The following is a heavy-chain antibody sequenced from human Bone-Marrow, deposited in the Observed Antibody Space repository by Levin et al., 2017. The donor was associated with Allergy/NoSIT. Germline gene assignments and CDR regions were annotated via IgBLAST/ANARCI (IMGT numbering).Heavy chain of an antibody. V-gene: IGHV3-11*01. Sequence: GGSLRLSCSASGFTFSDYYMSWIRQAPGKGLEWLSYISGSAGTIYYADSLEGRFIVSRDNSKKTLYLQMNSLRADDTAVYYCARDRGERLGFDYWGRGSLVTVSS. CDR2: ISGSAGTI. CDR3: ARDRGERLGFDY. J-gene: IGHJ4*02. CDR1: GFTFSDYY. D-gene: IGHD3-10*01.